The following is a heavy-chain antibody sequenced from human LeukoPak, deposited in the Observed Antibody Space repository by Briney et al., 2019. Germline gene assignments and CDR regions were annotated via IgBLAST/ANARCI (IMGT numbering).Heavy chain of an antibody. D-gene: IGHD1-26*01. Sequence: GGSLRLSCAASGFTFNTYAMHWVRQAAGMGLEWVAVISSAGSTKYYADSVKGRFTVSRDNSENTLYLQMNSLRAEDTAVYYCAKDGGGSYPDGPTFDYWGQGTLVTVSS. CDR1: GFTFNTYA. CDR2: ISSAGSTK. CDR3: AKDGGGSYPDGPTFDY. V-gene: IGHV3-30-3*01. J-gene: IGHJ4*02.